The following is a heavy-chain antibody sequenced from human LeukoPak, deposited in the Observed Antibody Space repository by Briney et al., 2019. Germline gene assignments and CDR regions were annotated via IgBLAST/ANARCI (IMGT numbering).Heavy chain of an antibody. CDR3: ARTDAFSYDSRNDY. Sequence: GGSLRLSCAASGFAFDDYGMSWVRQAPGKGLEWVSGINWNGGSTGYADSVKGRFTISRDNAKNSLYLQMSSLRAEDTALYYCARTDAFSYDSRNDYWGQGTLVTVSS. CDR2: INWNGGST. CDR1: GFAFDDYG. D-gene: IGHD3-22*01. J-gene: IGHJ4*02. V-gene: IGHV3-20*04.